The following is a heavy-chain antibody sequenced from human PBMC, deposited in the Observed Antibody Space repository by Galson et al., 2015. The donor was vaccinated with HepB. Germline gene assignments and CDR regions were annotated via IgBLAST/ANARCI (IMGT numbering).Heavy chain of an antibody. Sequence: SLRLSCAASGFTVGTNYMSWVRQAPGKGLEWVSVIYNDGYTFYADSVKGRFTVSRDNSKNMLYLEMNCLRAEDTAMYYCARERAGGILDYWGQGTLVTVSS. V-gene: IGHV3-53*01. CDR1: GFTVGTNY. CDR3: ARERAGGILDY. D-gene: IGHD3-16*01. J-gene: IGHJ4*02. CDR2: IYNDGYT.